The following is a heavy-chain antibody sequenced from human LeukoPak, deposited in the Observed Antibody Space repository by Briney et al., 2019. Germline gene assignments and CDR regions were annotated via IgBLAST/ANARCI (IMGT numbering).Heavy chain of an antibody. CDR2: INPKSGGT. V-gene: IGHV1-2*02. J-gene: IGHJ4*02. CDR1: GYTFTCYY. Sequence: ASVNVSCKASGYTFTCYYMHWVRQAPGQGLDWMGWINPKSGGTNYAQKFQGRVTMTRDTSISTAYMELSRLRSDDTAVYYCARSRVGAPSDYWGQGSLVTVSS. D-gene: IGHD1-26*01. CDR3: ARSRVGAPSDY.